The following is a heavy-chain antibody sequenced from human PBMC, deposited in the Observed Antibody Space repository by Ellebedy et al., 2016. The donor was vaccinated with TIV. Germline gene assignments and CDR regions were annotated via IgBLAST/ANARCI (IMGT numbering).Heavy chain of an antibody. CDR2: IKSKADGETT. D-gene: IGHD1-14*01. Sequence: GESLKISCAASGFTFSNVWMNWVRQAPGKGLEGVGRIKSKADGETTDYAAPVKGRFTISRDDRKNTLYLQMDSLKTEDTAVYYCVTDPDGGPVDYWGQGTLVTVSS. CDR3: VTDPDGGPVDY. CDR1: GFTFSNVW. V-gene: IGHV3-15*07. J-gene: IGHJ4*02.